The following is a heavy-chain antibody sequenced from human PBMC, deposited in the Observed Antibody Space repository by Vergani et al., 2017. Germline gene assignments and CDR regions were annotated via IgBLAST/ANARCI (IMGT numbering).Heavy chain of an antibody. CDR2: ISAYNGNT. D-gene: IGHD2-2*01. CDR1: GYTFTSYG. J-gene: IGHJ4*02. V-gene: IGHV1-18*01. CDR3: SRDALPYYIVVVPAAPMVGFDY. Sequence: QVQLVQSGAEVKKPGASVKVSCKASGYTFTSYGISWVRQAPGQGLEWMGWISAYNGNTNYAQKLQGRVTMTTDTSTSTAYMELRSLRSDDTAVYYWSRDALPYYIVVVPAAPMVGFDYWGQGTLVTVSS.